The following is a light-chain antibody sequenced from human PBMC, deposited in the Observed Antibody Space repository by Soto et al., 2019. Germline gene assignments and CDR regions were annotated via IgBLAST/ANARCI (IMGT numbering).Light chain of an antibody. CDR3: QQRSNWPRIT. Sequence: EIVLTQSPATLSLSPGERATLSCRASQSVGRSLAWYRQKPGQAPRLLIYDASDRATGIPARFSGSGSGTDFTLTTSSLEPEDFAVYYCQQRSNWPRITFGQGTRLEI. CDR2: DAS. V-gene: IGKV3-11*01. CDR1: QSVGRS. J-gene: IGKJ5*01.